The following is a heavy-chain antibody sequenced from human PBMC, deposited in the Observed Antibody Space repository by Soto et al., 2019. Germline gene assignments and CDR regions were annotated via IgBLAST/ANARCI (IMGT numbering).Heavy chain of an antibody. CDR3: ARTGVPPVADAFDI. Sequence: ASVKVSCKASGYTFTGYYMHWVRQAPGQGLEWMGWINPNSGGTNYAQKFQGWVTMTRDTSISTAYMELSRLRSDDTAVYYCARTGVPPVADAFDIWGQGTMVTVSS. CDR1: GYTFTGYY. CDR2: INPNSGGT. D-gene: IGHD7-27*01. J-gene: IGHJ3*02. V-gene: IGHV1-2*04.